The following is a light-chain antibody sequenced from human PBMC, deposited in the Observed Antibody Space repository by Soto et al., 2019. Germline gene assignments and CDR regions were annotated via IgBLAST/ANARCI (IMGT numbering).Light chain of an antibody. CDR3: LSYADTAYV. Sequence: QSVLTQPPSASGSPGQSVTISCAGNSSDVGGYNYVSWYQQYPGKVPKLMIYEVSERPSGVPDRFSGSKSGNTAFLTVSGLQAEDEADYYCLSYADTAYVFGTGTKVTVL. V-gene: IGLV2-8*01. J-gene: IGLJ1*01. CDR2: EVS. CDR1: SSDVGGYNY.